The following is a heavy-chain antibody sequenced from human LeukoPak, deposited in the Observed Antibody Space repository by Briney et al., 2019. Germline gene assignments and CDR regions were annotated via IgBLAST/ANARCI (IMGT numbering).Heavy chain of an antibody. CDR1: GGSISSGSYY. V-gene: IGHV4-61*09. CDR2: IYTSGST. Sequence: SQTLSLTCTVSGGSISSGSYYWSWIRQPAGKGLEWIGHIYTSGSTNYNPSLKSRVTISVDTSKNQFSLKLSSVTAADTAVYYCAGERYCSTTSCYGNWFDPWGQGTLVTVSS. CDR3: AGERYCSTTSCYGNWFDP. D-gene: IGHD2-2*01. J-gene: IGHJ5*02.